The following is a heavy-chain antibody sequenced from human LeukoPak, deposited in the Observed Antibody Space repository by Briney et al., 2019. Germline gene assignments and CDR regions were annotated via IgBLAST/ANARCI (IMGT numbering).Heavy chain of an antibody. Sequence: PGGSLRLSCAASGFTFRNYVMSWVRQVPGKGLEWVSAITGDGGGTNHADSVKGRFTISRDNAKNSLYLQMNSLRGEDTAVYYCARDQGRMVYAPDIYYYGMDVWGQGTTVTVSS. V-gene: IGHV3-21*01. J-gene: IGHJ6*02. D-gene: IGHD2-8*01. CDR1: GFTFRNYV. CDR3: ARDQGRMVYAPDIYYYGMDV. CDR2: ITGDGGGT.